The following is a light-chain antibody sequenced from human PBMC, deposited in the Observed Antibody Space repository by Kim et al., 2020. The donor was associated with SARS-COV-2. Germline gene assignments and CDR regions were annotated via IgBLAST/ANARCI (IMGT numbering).Light chain of an antibody. CDR3: CSHAGGGTML. J-gene: IGLJ2*01. CDR2: EGS. CDR1: SSDIGSYSL. V-gene: IGLV2-23*01. Sequence: QSALTQPASVSGSPGQSITISCTGTSSDIGSYSLVSWYQQYPGEAPKLMIYEGSKRPSGVSPRFSGSKSGNMASLTISNLQTEDEADYYCCSHAGGGTMLFGGGTQLTVL.